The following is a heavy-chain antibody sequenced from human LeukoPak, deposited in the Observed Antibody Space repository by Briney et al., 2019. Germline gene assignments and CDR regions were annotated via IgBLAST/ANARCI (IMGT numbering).Heavy chain of an antibody. CDR1: GGSFSGYY. Sequence: NSSETLSLTCAVYGGSFSGYYWSWIRQPPGKGLEWIGEINHSGSTNYNPSLKSRVTISVDTSKNQFSLKLSSVTAADTAVYYCARSYSSSWYHYGMDVWGQGTTVTVSS. J-gene: IGHJ6*02. CDR2: INHSGST. V-gene: IGHV4-34*01. D-gene: IGHD6-13*01. CDR3: ARSYSSSWYHYGMDV.